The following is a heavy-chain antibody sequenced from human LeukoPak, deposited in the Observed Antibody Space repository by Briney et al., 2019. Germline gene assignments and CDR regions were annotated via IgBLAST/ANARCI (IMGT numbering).Heavy chain of an antibody. D-gene: IGHD5-24*01. J-gene: IGHJ3*01. V-gene: IGHV1-46*01. CDR2: INPDGGNT. Sequence: ASVKVSCKASGYTFTNSYIHWVRQAPGQVLELMGLINPDGGNTNYAQNFQGRVTLTRDTSTSTVYMELSSLRSEDTAIYYCARIRDGYNDAYDLWGQGTVVTVPS. CDR1: GYTFTNSY. CDR3: ARIRDGYNDAYDL.